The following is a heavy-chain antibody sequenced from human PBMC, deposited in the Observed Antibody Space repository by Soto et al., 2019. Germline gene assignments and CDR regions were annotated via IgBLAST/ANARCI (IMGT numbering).Heavy chain of an antibody. J-gene: IGHJ4*02. CDR3: ARHPAPRPAARSLYYFDY. V-gene: IGHV4-39*01. D-gene: IGHD2-2*01. CDR2: IYYSGST. Sequence: QLQLQESGPGLVKPSETLSLTCTVSGGSISSSSYYWGWIRQPPGKGLEWIGSIYYSGSTYYNPSLKRRVTLSVDTSKNQFSLKLSSVTAADTAVYYCARHPAPRPAARSLYYFDYWGQGTLVTVSS. CDR1: GGSISSSSYY.